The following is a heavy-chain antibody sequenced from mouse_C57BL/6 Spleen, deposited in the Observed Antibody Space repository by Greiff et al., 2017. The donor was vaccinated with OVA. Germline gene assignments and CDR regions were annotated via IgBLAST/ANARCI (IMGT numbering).Heavy chain of an antibody. CDR2: IDPSDSYT. CDR1: GYTFTSYW. Sequence: QVQLQQPGAELVKPGASVKLSCKASGYTFTSYWMQWVKQRPGQGLEWIGEIDPSDSYTNYNQKFKGKATLTVDTSSSTPYMQLSSLTSEDSAVYYCARSGLGRDAMDYWGQGTSVTVSS. V-gene: IGHV1-50*01. J-gene: IGHJ4*01. D-gene: IGHD4-1*01. CDR3: ARSGLGRDAMDY.